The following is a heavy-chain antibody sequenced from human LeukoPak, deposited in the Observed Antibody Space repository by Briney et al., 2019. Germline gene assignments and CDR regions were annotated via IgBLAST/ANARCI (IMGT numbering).Heavy chain of an antibody. J-gene: IGHJ4*02. D-gene: IGHD1-1*01. Sequence: GESLKISCKGSGYSFTSYWISWVRQMPGKGLEWMGIIYPGDSDTRYSPSFQGQVTISADKSISTAYLQWSSLKASDTAMYYCARHGGYNWNDDPVDYWGQGTLVTVSS. CDR1: GYSFTSYW. V-gene: IGHV5-51*01. CDR3: ARHGGYNWNDDPVDY. CDR2: IYPGDSDT.